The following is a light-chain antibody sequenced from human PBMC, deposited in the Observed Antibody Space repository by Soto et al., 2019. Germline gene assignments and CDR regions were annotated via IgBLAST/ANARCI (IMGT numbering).Light chain of an antibody. V-gene: IGKV1-5*01. CDR2: DVS. Sequence: PSFLSATQGDRATITCGGSHIISNWLAWYQQKPEESPILLIDDVSSLGRGVPSWFSSSGATTLITLISSMQPEDYSAYYCQQDNNSHLKFGGGTKVDI. CDR1: HIISNW. CDR3: QQDNNSHLK. J-gene: IGKJ4*02.